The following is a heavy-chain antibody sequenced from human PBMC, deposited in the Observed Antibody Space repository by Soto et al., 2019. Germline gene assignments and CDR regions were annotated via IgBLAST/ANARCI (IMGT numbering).Heavy chain of an antibody. CDR3: ARRDQSRGYCSGGTCSHLIKWFDP. Sequence: SETLSLTCTVSGGSISSGGYYWSWIRQHPGKGLEWIGYIYYSGSTYYNPSLKSRVTISVDTSKNQFSLKLSSVTAADTAVYYCARRDQSRGYCSGGTCSHLIKWFDPSGQGSLVTVSS. D-gene: IGHD2-15*01. V-gene: IGHV4-31*03. CDR1: GGSISSGGYY. CDR2: IYYSGST. J-gene: IGHJ5*02.